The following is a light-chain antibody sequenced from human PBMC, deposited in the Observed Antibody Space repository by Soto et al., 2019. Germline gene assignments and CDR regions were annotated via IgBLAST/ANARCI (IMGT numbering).Light chain of an antibody. J-gene: IGLJ7*01. Sequence: QSALTQPASVSGSPGQSITISCTGTSSDVGNYILVSWYQQYPGKAPKLMIYEGNKRPSGVSTRFSGSKSGNTASLTISGLQAEDEAEYYCCSYAGGITVFGAGTQLTVL. V-gene: IGLV2-23*03. CDR3: CSYAGGITV. CDR1: SSDVGNYIL. CDR2: EGN.